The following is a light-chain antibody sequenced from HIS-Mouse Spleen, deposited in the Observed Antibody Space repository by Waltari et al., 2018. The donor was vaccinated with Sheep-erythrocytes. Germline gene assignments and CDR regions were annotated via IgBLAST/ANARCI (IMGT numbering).Light chain of an antibody. V-gene: IGLV2-11*01. CDR2: YVS. Sequence: QSALTQPRSVSGSPGQSVTISCTGTSSDVGGYTSVSWYQQHPGKAPKLMLYYVSKRPSGVPDRFSGSKSGNTASLTISGLQAEDEADYYCCSYAGSYNHVFATGTKVTVL. CDR3: CSYAGSYNHV. J-gene: IGLJ1*01. CDR1: SSDVGGYTS.